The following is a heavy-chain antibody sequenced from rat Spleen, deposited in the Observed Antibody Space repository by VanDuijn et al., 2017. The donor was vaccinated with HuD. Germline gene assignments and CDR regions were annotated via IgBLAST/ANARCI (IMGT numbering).Heavy chain of an antibody. D-gene: IGHD3-4*01. CDR1: GFSLTSYH. V-gene: IGHV2-43*01. Sequence: QVQLKESGPGLVQPSQTLSLTCTVSGFSLTSYHVSWVRQPPGKGLEWMGVLWTGGSTAYNSLLKSRLSITRDISKSQVLVEMNSLQTEDTATYYCARANRETYAHFDYWGQGVMVTVSS. CDR2: LWTGGST. CDR3: ARANRETYAHFDY. J-gene: IGHJ2*01.